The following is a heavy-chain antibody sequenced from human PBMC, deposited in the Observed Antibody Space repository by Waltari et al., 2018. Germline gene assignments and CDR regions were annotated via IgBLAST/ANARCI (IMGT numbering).Heavy chain of an antibody. Sequence: QVQLVQSGAEVKKPGSSVKVSCRASGGTFSSYAISWVRQAPGQGLEWMGGIIPIFGTANYAQKFQGRVTITADESTSTAYMELSSLRSEDTAVYYCAKDEGIAVAGSFDIWGQGTMVTVSS. CDR3: AKDEGIAVAGSFDI. D-gene: IGHD6-19*01. J-gene: IGHJ3*02. CDR2: IIPIFGTA. CDR1: GGTFSSYA. V-gene: IGHV1-69*13.